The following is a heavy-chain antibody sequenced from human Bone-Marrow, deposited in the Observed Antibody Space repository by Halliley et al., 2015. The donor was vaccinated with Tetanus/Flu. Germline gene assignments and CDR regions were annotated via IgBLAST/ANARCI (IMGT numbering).Heavy chain of an antibody. D-gene: IGHD5-12*01. Sequence: TLSLTCTVSGGSMSGYYLNWIRQPPGKDREWLGLISYSGSTNYNPSLKSRVTISVDTSNNQFSLKLSSVTAADTALYYCVTGAGWLPDYWGQGTLVTVSS. CDR2: ISYSGST. V-gene: IGHV4-59*01. CDR1: GGSMSGYY. CDR3: VTGAGWLPDY. J-gene: IGHJ4*02.